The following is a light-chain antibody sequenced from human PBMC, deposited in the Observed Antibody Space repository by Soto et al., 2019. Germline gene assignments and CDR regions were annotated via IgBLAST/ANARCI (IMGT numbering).Light chain of an antibody. CDR2: AAS. J-gene: IGKJ1*01. CDR1: QSISSTY. Sequence: EIVLTQSPGTLSLSPGERATLSCRASQSISSTYLAWYRQKPGQAPRLLIYAASSRATGIPDTFSGSGSGTDFTLTISRLEPEDFAVYYCQQYYASSWTFGQGTKV. CDR3: QQYYASSWT. V-gene: IGKV3-20*01.